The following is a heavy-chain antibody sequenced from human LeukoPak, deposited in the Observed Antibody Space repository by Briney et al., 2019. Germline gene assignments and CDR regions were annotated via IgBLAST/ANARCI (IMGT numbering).Heavy chain of an antibody. Sequence: GGSLRLSCAASGFTFSSYWMSWVRQAPGKGLEWVANIKQDGSEKYYVDSVKGRFTISRDNAKNSLYLQMNSLRAEDTAVYYCARDRWYYYDSSGYYYEYWGQGTLVTVSS. CDR2: IKQDGSEK. CDR3: ARDRWYYYDSSGYYYEY. J-gene: IGHJ4*02. V-gene: IGHV3-7*01. CDR1: GFTFSSYW. D-gene: IGHD3-22*01.